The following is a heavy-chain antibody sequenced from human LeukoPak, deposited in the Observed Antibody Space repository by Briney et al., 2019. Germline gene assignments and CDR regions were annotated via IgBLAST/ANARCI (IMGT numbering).Heavy chain of an antibody. Sequence: GESLKISCKGSGYSFTSYWIGWVRQMPGKGLEWMGIIYPGDSDTRYSPSFQGQVTISADKSISTAYLQWSSLKASDTAMYYCARPRAAYSSGWYDWFDPWGQGTLVTVSS. CDR2: IYPGDSDT. CDR3: ARPRAAYSSGWYDWFDP. CDR1: GYSFTSYW. J-gene: IGHJ5*02. D-gene: IGHD6-19*01. V-gene: IGHV5-51*01.